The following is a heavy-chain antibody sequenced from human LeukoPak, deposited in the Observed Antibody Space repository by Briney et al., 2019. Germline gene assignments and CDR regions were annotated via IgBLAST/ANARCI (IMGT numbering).Heavy chain of an antibody. CDR3: ARDRGGWYTAFDI. CDR2: IYTSGST. J-gene: IGHJ3*02. V-gene: IGHV4-61*02. CDR1: GGSISSGSYY. Sequence: SETLSLTCTVSGGSISSGSYYWSWIRQPAGKGLEWIGRIYTSGSTNYNPSLKSRVTISVDTSKNQFSLKLSSVTAADTAVYYCARDRGGWYTAFDIWGQGTMVTVSS. D-gene: IGHD6-19*01.